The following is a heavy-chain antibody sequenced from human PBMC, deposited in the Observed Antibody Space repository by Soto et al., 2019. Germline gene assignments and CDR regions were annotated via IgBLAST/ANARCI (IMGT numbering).Heavy chain of an antibody. CDR2: IYYSGST. D-gene: IGHD3-22*01. V-gene: IGHV4-59*08. J-gene: IGHJ4*02. CDR3: ARLGGYYQAFDQ. CDR1: GGSINNYY. Sequence: SETLSLTCTVSGGSINNYYWSWFRQPPGKGLEWIGYIYYSGSTTYKPSLKSRVTISVDTSKNQFFLKLNSVTAADTAVYYCARLGGYYQAFDQWGQGSLVTVS.